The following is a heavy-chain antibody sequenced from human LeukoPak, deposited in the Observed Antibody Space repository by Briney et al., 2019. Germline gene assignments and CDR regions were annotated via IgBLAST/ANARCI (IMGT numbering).Heavy chain of an antibody. J-gene: IGHJ5*02. V-gene: IGHV1-18*01. CDR2: ISAYNGNT. Sequence: ASVKVSCKASGYTFTSYGISWVRQAPGQGLEWMGWISAYNGNTNYAQKLQGRVTMTTDTSTSTAYMELRSLRSDDTAVYYCARGFVSYYYDSSGYYGPINWLDPWGQGTLVTVSS. CDR3: ARGFVSYYYDSSGYYGPINWLDP. CDR1: GYTFTSYG. D-gene: IGHD3-22*01.